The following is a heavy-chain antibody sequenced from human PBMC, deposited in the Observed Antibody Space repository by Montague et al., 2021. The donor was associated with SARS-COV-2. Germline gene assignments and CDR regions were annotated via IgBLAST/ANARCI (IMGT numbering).Heavy chain of an antibody. J-gene: IGHJ4*02. CDR3: ARLPDLLLWFGEALDY. CDR1: GGSISSSSYY. CDR2: IYYSGST. D-gene: IGHD3-10*01. Sequence: SGTLSLTCTVSGGSISSSSYYWGWIRQPPGKGLEWIGSIYYSGSTYYNPSLKSRVTISVDTSKNQFSLKLSSVTAADTAVYYCARLPDLLLWFGEALDYWGQGTLVTVSS. V-gene: IGHV4-39*01.